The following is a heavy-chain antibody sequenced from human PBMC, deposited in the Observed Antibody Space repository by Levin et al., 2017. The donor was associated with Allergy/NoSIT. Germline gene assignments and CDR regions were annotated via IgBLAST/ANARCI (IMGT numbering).Heavy chain of an antibody. D-gene: IGHD2-15*01. Sequence: PGGSLRLSCAASGFTFSSYGMHWVRQAPGKGLEWVAVISYDGSNKYYADSVKGRFTISRDNSKNTLYLQMNSLRAEDTAVYYCAKDGGALAAIGYYFDYWGQGTLVTVSS. CDR2: ISYDGSNK. CDR1: GFTFSSYG. J-gene: IGHJ4*02. V-gene: IGHV3-30*18. CDR3: AKDGGALAAIGYYFDY.